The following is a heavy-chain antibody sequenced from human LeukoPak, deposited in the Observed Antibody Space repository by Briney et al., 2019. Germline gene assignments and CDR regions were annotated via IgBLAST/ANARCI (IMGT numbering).Heavy chain of an antibody. CDR1: GYSFTSYW. Sequence: GESLKISCKGSGYSFTSYWIGWVHQMPGKGLEWMGIIYPGDSDTRYSPSFQGQVTISADKSISTAYLQWSSLKASDTAMYYCARLSYDFWSGYKSMPNWFDPWGQGTLVTVSS. J-gene: IGHJ5*02. CDR2: IYPGDSDT. V-gene: IGHV5-51*07. CDR3: ARLSYDFWSGYKSMPNWFDP. D-gene: IGHD3-3*01.